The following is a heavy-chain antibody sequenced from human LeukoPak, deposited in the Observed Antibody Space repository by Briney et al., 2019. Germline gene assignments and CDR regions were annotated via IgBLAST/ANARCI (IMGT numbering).Heavy chain of an antibody. J-gene: IGHJ5*02. Sequence: ASVKVSCKASGYTFTSYAMNWVRQAPGQGLEWMGWINTNTGNPTYAQGFTGRFVFSLDTSVSTAYLQISSLKAEDTAVYYCARGLHVSGSRWFDPWGQGTLVTVSS. CDR1: GYTFTSYA. CDR3: ARGLHVSGSRWFDP. CDR2: INTNTGNP. V-gene: IGHV7-4-1*02. D-gene: IGHD1-26*01.